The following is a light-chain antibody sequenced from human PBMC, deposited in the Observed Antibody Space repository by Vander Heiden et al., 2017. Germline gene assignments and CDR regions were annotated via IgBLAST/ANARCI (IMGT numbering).Light chain of an antibody. V-gene: IGLV3-9*01. CDR3: QVRDSSTNWV. Sequence: SYELTQSPPLSAALGHTATSTCEGNDIGSRHVHWYQRKPGQAPVLVIYDDDYRPSGIPERFSGSNSGNTATLTIRRAQAEDEDDYFCQVRDSSTNWVFGGGTKMTVL. J-gene: IGLJ3*02. CDR1: DIGSRH. CDR2: DDD.